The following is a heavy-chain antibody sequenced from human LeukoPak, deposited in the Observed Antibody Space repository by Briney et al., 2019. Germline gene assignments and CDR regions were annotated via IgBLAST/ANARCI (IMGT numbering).Heavy chain of an antibody. D-gene: IGHD6-6*01. Sequence: PGGSLRLSCAASGFTFDDYAMHWVRQPPGEGLEWVSLISGDGGSTYYGDSVKGRFTISRDNSKNSLYLQMNSLRTEDTAVYYCARDPPYSSSPIDYWGQGTLVTVSS. V-gene: IGHV3-43*02. J-gene: IGHJ4*02. CDR1: GFTFDDYA. CDR2: ISGDGGST. CDR3: ARDPPYSSSPIDY.